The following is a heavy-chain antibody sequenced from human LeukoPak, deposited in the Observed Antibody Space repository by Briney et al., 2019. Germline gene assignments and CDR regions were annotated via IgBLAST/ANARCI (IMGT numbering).Heavy chain of an antibody. CDR2: IYYDGST. V-gene: IGHV4-39*02. Sequence: SETLPLTCTVSGGSISSGDYYWGWIRQPPGKGLEWIGNIYYDGSTYYTPSLKSRVTMSVDTSKNHFSLKLSSVTAADTAVYYCARVGDYALKDWGQGTLVTVSS. CDR1: GGSISSGDYY. CDR3: ARVGDYALKD. D-gene: IGHD3-16*01. J-gene: IGHJ4*02.